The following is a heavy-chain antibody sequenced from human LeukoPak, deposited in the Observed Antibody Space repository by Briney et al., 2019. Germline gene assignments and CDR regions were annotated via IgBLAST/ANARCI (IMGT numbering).Heavy chain of an antibody. Sequence: GASVKVSCKASGDTFSSYAISWVRQAPGQGLEWMGWISAYNGNTNYAQKLQGRVTMTTDTSTSTAYMELRSLRSDDTAVYYCARDTSGWYPNWFDPWGQGTLVTVSS. CDR1: GDTFSSYA. CDR3: ARDTSGWYPNWFDP. CDR2: ISAYNGNT. D-gene: IGHD6-19*01. J-gene: IGHJ5*02. V-gene: IGHV1-18*01.